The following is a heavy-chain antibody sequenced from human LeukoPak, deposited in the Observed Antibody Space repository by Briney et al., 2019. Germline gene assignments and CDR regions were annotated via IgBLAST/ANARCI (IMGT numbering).Heavy chain of an antibody. V-gene: IGHV1-18*01. CDR2: ISAYNGNT. J-gene: IGHJ6*02. D-gene: IGHD3-3*01. CDR1: GYTFTSYG. CDR3: ARDPPRGDFWSGYLAYYYYGMDV. Sequence: GASVKVSCKASGYTFTSYGISWVRQAPGQGLEWMGWISAYNGNTNYAQKLQGRVTMTTDTSTSTAYMELRSLRSDDTAVYYCARDPPRGDFWSGYLAYYYYGMDVWGQGTTVTVSS.